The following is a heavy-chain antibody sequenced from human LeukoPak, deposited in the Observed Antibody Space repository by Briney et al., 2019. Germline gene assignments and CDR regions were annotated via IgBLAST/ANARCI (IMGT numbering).Heavy chain of an antibody. J-gene: IGHJ4*02. CDR2: INPNSGGT. CDR1: GYTFTDYY. Sequence: ASVKVSCKASGYTFTDYYMHWVRQAPGQGLEWMGWINPNSGGTNYAQKFQGSVTMTRDTSIRTVYMELSRLRSDDTAVYYCAREGDESFDYWGQGTLVTVSS. D-gene: IGHD3-10*01. CDR3: AREGDESFDY. V-gene: IGHV1-2*02.